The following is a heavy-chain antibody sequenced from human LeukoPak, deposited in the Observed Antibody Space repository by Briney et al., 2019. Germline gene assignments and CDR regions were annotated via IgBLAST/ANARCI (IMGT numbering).Heavy chain of an antibody. Sequence: GGSLRLSCEASGFTFDSYTMHSVRQPPGKGLEWVSLIAWDGGFEYYADSVKGRFTISRDNSKNSLYLQMNALRPEDTAFYYCSRDIGMVVGTVLHSWGQGTLVTVSS. J-gene: IGHJ4*02. CDR2: IAWDGGFE. CDR1: GFTFDSYT. V-gene: IGHV3-43*01. D-gene: IGHD1-7*01. CDR3: SRDIGMVVGTVLHS.